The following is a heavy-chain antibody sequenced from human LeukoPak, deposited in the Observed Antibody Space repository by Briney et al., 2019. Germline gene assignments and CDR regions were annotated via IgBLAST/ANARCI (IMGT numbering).Heavy chain of an antibody. CDR1: GFTFSSYW. J-gene: IGHJ4*02. V-gene: IGHV3-7*05. Sequence: GGSLRLSCAASGFTFSSYWMSWVRQAPGKGLEWVANIKEDGREKNYVASVKGRFTISRDNAKNSLYLQMNILRAEDTAVYYCARGGGRHVEYWGQGNLVTVSS. CDR3: ARGGGRHVEY. D-gene: IGHD3-16*01. CDR2: IKEDGREK.